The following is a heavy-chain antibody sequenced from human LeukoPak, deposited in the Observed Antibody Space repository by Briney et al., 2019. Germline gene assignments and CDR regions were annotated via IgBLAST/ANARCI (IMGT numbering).Heavy chain of an antibody. J-gene: IGHJ6*03. V-gene: IGHV4-61*01. CDR1: GGSISSGSYY. D-gene: IGHD6-13*01. CDR3: ARARVSPAYYYYYMDV. CDR2: IYYSGST. Sequence: SETLSLTCTVSGGSISSGSYYWSWIRQPPGKGLEWIGYIYYSGSTNYNPSLKSRVTISVDTSKNQFSLKLSSVTAADTAVYYCARARVSPAYYYYYMDVWGKGTTVTISS.